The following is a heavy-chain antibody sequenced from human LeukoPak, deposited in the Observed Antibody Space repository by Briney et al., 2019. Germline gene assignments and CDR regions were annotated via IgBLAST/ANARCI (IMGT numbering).Heavy chain of an antibody. CDR1: GGSMSSYY. CDR2: IFSSGAT. D-gene: IGHD1-26*01. Sequence: PSETLSLTCTVSGGSMSSYYWTWIRQPPGEGLEWIGYIFSSGATNYNPSLKSRVTMSVDTSKNQFSLRLSSVTAADTAVYYCARRAKNAYCFDYWGQGTLVTVSS. CDR3: ARRAKNAYCFDY. J-gene: IGHJ4*02. V-gene: IGHV4-59*08.